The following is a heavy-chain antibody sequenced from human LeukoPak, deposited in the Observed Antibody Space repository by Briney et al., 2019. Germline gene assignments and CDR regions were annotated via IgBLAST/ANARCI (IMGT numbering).Heavy chain of an antibody. V-gene: IGHV3-21*01. CDR1: GFTFSSYS. CDR2: ISSSSSYI. Sequence: GRSLRLSCAASGFTFSSYSMNWVRQAPGKGLEWVSSISSSSSYIYYADSVKGRFTISRDNAKNSLYLQMNSLRAEDTAVYYCARDPSYCSGGSCYWVDYWGQGTLVTVSS. D-gene: IGHD2-15*01. J-gene: IGHJ4*02. CDR3: ARDPSYCSGGSCYWVDY.